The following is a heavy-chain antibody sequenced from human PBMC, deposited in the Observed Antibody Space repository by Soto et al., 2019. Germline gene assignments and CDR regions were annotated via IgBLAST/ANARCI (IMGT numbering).Heavy chain of an antibody. J-gene: IGHJ6*02. V-gene: IGHV1-18*04. Sequence: XSVKVSCTASGSSLTSYGIIWGRQAPGQGLEWMGWISAYNGNTNYAQKLQGRVTMTTDTSTSTAYMELRSLRSDDTAVYYCARAHSSGVDHNLYYYYGMDVWGQGTTVTVSS. CDR3: ARAHSSGVDHNLYYYYGMDV. CDR1: GSSLTSYG. CDR2: ISAYNGNT. D-gene: IGHD6-19*01.